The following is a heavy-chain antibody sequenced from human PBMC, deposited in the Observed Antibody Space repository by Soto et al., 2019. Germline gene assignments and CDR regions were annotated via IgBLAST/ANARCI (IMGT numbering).Heavy chain of an antibody. CDR2: IYYSGST. CDR3: ANSFYYPGWLDG. D-gene: IGHD3-22*01. CDR1: GGSTSSGDYY. V-gene: IGHV4-30-4*01. J-gene: IGHJ5*02. Sequence: SETLSLTCTVSGGSTSSGDYYWSWIRQPPGKGLEWIGYIYYSGSTYYNPSLKSRVTISVDTSKNQFSLKLSSVTAADTAVYYCANSFYYPGWLDGWGQGSLGTVSS.